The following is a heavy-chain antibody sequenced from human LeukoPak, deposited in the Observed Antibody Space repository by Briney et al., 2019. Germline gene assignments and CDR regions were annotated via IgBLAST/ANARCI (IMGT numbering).Heavy chain of an antibody. V-gene: IGHV3-33*06. J-gene: IGHJ6*03. CDR2: IWYDGSNK. Sequence: PGGSLRLSCAASGFTFSSYGMHWVRQAPGKGLEWVAVIWYDGSNKYYADSVKGRFTISRDNSKNTLYLQMNSLRAEDTAVYYCAKASNYYGSGSYKLYYYYYMDVWGKGTTVTVS. CDR3: AKASNYYGSGSYKLYYYYYMDV. D-gene: IGHD3-10*01. CDR1: GFTFSSYG.